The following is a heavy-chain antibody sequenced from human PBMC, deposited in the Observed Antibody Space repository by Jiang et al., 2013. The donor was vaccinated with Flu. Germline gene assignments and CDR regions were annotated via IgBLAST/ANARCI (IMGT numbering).Heavy chain of an antibody. CDR1: GYTFTGYY. V-gene: IGHV1-2*02. CDR2: INPKTGGI. J-gene: IGHJ4*02. Sequence: GAEVKKPGASVKVSCKASGYTFTGYYIHWVRQAPGQGLEWMGWINPKTGGIDSAPKFQGRIMMARDTSISTAYMELSRLRSDDTAVFYCAKSFYNFWTDSYSSFDYWGQGTLVTVSS. D-gene: IGHD3/OR15-3a*01. CDR3: AKSFYNFWTDSYSSFDY.